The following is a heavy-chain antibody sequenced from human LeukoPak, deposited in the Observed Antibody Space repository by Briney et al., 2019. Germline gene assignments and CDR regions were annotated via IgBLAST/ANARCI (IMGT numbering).Heavy chain of an antibody. CDR1: GGSMNNYY. Sequence: SETLALTCTVSGGSMNNYYWNWLRQSPGKGLEWIGYIYYSGSTNYNPSLKSRVTISVDTSKNQFTLKLSSVTAADTAVYFCARGRYGWLPFDFWGQGTLVTVSS. J-gene: IGHJ4*02. D-gene: IGHD3-16*01. CDR2: IYYSGST. CDR3: ARGRYGWLPFDF. V-gene: IGHV4-59*01.